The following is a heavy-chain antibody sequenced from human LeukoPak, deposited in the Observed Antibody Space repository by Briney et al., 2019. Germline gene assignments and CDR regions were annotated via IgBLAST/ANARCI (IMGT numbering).Heavy chain of an antibody. D-gene: IGHD3-10*01. J-gene: IGHJ6*03. Sequence: ASVKVSCKASGYTFNTFDINWVRQATGQGPEWMGWVNPYNDKTVYAPKFQGRVSISSNNSINTAYMEFSGLKSDDTVVYYCARGRRLRGVTSRPIYYYYYMDVWGGGTTVTVSS. CDR1: GYTFNTFD. CDR2: VNPYNDKT. CDR3: ARGRRLRGVTSRPIYYYYYMDV. V-gene: IGHV1-8*03.